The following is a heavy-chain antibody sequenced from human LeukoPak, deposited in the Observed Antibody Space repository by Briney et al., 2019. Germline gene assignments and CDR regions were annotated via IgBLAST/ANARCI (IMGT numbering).Heavy chain of an antibody. J-gene: IGHJ3*01. Sequence: GGSLRLSCAASGFIANNYYMFWVRQAPGTGLEWVSVIYSGGNTYFADSVKGRFTISRDNSKNTLYLQMNSLRAEDTAVYFCARHSDTPNYPDSDAFDLWGQGTMVTVSS. CDR1: GFIANNYY. D-gene: IGHD2-15*01. CDR3: ARHSDTPNYPDSDAFDL. V-gene: IGHV3-66*04. CDR2: IYSGGNT.